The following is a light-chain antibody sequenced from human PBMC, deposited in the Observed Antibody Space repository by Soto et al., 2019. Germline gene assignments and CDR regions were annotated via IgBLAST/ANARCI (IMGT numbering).Light chain of an antibody. CDR3: QQANSYPWT. CDR1: QTISSW. CDR2: KAS. V-gene: IGKV1-5*03. J-gene: IGKJ1*01. Sequence: DIQMTQSPSTLSASVGDRVTITCRASQTISSWLAWYQQKPGKAPKLLIYKASTLKSGVPSRFSGTRSGTDFTLTISSLQPEDFATYYCQQANSYPWTFGQGTKVDNK.